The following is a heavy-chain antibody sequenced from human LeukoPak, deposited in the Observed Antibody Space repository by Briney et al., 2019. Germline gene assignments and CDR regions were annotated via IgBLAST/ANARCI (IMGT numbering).Heavy chain of an antibody. CDR2: IGTAGDT. J-gene: IGHJ4*02. D-gene: IGHD4-17*01. Sequence: GGSLRLSCAASGFTFSSYDMHWVRQATGKGLEWVSAIGTAGDTYYPGSVKGRFTISRENAENSLYLQMNSLRAGDTAVYYCARARRNDYGDYYFDYWGQGTLVTVSS. V-gene: IGHV3-13*01. CDR3: ARARRNDYGDYYFDY. CDR1: GFTFSSYD.